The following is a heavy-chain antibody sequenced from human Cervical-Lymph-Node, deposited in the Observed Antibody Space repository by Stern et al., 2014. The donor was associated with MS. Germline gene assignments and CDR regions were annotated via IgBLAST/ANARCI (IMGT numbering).Heavy chain of an antibody. V-gene: IGHV4-39*01. CDR3: ARRLKWELSYFDS. J-gene: IGHJ4*02. CDR1: GGSVSSNTDY. CDR2: IYYTGRT. Sequence: QVQLQESGPGLVKPSETLSLTCTVSGGSVSSNTDYWGWIRQSPGRGLEWIGNIYYTGRTYYNPSLKSRVTIPTDTSKTPSSLGLSSVTAADTAVYYCARRLKWELSYFDSWGQGTLVIVS. D-gene: IGHD1-26*01.